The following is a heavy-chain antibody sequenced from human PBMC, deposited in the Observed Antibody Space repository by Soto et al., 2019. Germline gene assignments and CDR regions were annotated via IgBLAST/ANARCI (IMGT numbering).Heavy chain of an antibody. CDR2: IGTAGDT. V-gene: IGHV3-13*01. J-gene: IGHJ3*02. CDR3: ARADYGGNSYAFDI. Sequence: EVQLVESGGGLVQPGGSLRLSCAASGFTFSSYDMHWVRQATGKGLEWVSAIGTAGDTYHPGSVKGRFTISRENAKNSLYLQMNSLRAGDTAVYYCARADYGGNSYAFDIWGQGTMVTVSS. CDR1: GFTFSSYD. D-gene: IGHD4-17*01.